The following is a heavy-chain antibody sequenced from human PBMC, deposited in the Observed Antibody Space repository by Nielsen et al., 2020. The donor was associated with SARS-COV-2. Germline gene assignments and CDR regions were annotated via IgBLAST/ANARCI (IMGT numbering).Heavy chain of an antibody. J-gene: IGHJ6*02. CDR1: GYSFINSW. CDR2: IYPGDSDT. Sequence: GESLKISCKASGYSFINSWLGWVRQVPGKGLEWMGIIYPGDSDTRYGPSFQGQVTISVDKSISTTYLQWRSLKASDTAVYYCAREGRDDSGTERRGMDVWGRGTTVIVSS. V-gene: IGHV5-51*01. D-gene: IGHD3-10*01. CDR3: AREGRDDSGTERRGMDV.